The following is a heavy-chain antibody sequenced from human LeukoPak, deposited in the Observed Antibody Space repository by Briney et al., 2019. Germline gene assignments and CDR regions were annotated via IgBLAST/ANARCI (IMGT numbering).Heavy chain of an antibody. V-gene: IGHV3-23*01. CDR3: AKGNVIVVVDYI. CDR2: LSGSGSSI. D-gene: IGHD3-22*01. J-gene: IGHJ4*02. Sequence: GGSLRLSCAASGFTFSSYAMSWVRQGPRKGLEWVSGLSGSGSSIYYADSVKGRFTISRDNSKNTLYLQMNSLRAEDTAIYYCAKGNVIVVVDYIGGRGTLVTVSS. CDR1: GFTFSSYA.